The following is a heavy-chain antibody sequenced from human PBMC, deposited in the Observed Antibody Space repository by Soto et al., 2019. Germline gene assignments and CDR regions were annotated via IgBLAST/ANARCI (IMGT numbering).Heavy chain of an antibody. CDR2: IYYSGST. Sequence: SDTLYLGCTVSGGSISSYYGSWIRQPPGKGLEWIGYIYYSGSTNYNPSLKGRVTISVDTSKNQFSLKLSSVTAADTAVYYCARDLSIAARPGWFDPWGQGTLVTVSS. D-gene: IGHD6-6*01. CDR3: ARDLSIAARPGWFDP. V-gene: IGHV4-59*01. CDR1: GGSISSYY. J-gene: IGHJ5*02.